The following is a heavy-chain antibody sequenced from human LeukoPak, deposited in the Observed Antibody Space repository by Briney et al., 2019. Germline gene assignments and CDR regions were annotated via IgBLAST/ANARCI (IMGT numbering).Heavy chain of an antibody. V-gene: IGHV4-30-2*01. J-gene: IGHJ4*02. Sequence: SETLSLTCAVSGGSISSGGYSWSWIRQPPGKGLEWIGYIYHSGSTYYNPSLKSRVTISVDRSKNQFSLKLSSVTAADTAVYYCARYRYYYGSSGPRNARYYFDYWGQGTLVTVSS. CDR2: IYHSGST. D-gene: IGHD3-22*01. CDR1: GGSISSGGYS. CDR3: ARYRYYYGSSGPRNARYYFDY.